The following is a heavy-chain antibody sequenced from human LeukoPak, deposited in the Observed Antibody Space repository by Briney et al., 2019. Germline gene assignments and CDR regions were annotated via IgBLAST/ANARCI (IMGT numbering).Heavy chain of an antibody. CDR3: ARGTGSGWTDY. D-gene: IGHD6-19*01. J-gene: IGHJ4*02. CDR2: ISSRTSYI. CDR1: GFTFSSYS. V-gene: IGHV3-21*01. Sequence: GGSLRLSCAASGFTFSSYSMNWVRQAPGKGLEWVSSISSRTSYIYYADSLKGRFTISRDNAKNSLYLQMNSLRAEDTAVYYCARGTGSGWTDYWGQGTLVTVS.